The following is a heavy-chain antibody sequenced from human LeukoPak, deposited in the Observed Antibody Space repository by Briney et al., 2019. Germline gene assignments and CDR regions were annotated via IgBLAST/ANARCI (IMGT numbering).Heavy chain of an antibody. CDR1: GFTFDDYA. J-gene: IGHJ4*02. CDR3: AKDTGGSGWYYFDY. Sequence: GGSLRPSCAASGFTFDDYAMHWVRQAPGKGLEWVSGISWNSGNIGYADSVKGRFTISRDNAKNSLYLQMNSLRAEDTALYYCAKDTGGSGWYYFDYWGQGTLVTVSS. CDR2: ISWNSGNI. D-gene: IGHD6-19*01. V-gene: IGHV3-9*01.